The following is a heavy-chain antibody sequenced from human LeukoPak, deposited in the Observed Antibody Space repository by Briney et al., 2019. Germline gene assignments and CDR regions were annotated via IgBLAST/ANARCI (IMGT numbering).Heavy chain of an antibody. Sequence: GGSLRLSCAASGFTFSSFALSWVRQAPGKGLEWVGSAGITGTYYAESVKGRFTISRDNSKNTLYLQMNSLRAEDTAVYYCAREEVVAAYYYGMDVWGQGTTVTVSS. CDR1: GFTFSSFA. J-gene: IGHJ6*02. CDR2: AGITGT. V-gene: IGHV3-23*01. CDR3: AREEVVAAYYYGMDV. D-gene: IGHD2-15*01.